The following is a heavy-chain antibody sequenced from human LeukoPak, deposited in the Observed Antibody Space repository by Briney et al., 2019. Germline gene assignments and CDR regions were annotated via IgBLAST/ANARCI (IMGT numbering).Heavy chain of an antibody. D-gene: IGHD1-26*01. CDR3: AKIRGSYLDY. V-gene: IGHV3-23*01. CDR2: ISTGGDST. Sequence: GGSLRLSCAASGFTLSSYAMSWVRQAPGKGLEWVSAISTGGDSTYYADSVKGRFTISRDNSKNTLYVQMKSLRAEDTALYYCAKIRGSYLDYWGQGTLVTVSS. J-gene: IGHJ4*02. CDR1: GFTLSSYA.